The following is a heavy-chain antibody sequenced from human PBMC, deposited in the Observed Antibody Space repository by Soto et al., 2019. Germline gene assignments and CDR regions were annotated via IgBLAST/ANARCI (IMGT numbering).Heavy chain of an antibody. J-gene: IGHJ4*02. D-gene: IGHD6-19*01. CDR1: GFSLSTSGVG. CDR2: IYWDDDK. Sequence: QITLKESGPTLVKPTQTLTLTCTFSGFSLSTSGVGVGWIRQPPGKALEWLALIYWDDDKRYSPSLKSRLTITQDTPKNQVVLTMTNIDPFDTATYYCAHDRWSGWYFDYWGQGTLVTVSS. CDR3: AHDRWSGWYFDY. V-gene: IGHV2-5*02.